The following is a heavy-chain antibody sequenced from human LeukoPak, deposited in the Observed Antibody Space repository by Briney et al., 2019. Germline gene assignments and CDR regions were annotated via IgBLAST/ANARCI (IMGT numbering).Heavy chain of an antibody. CDR2: ISYEGSNK. V-gene: IGHV3-30-3*01. Sequence: GGSLRLSCAASGFTFSSYAMHWVRQAPGKGLEWVALISYEGSNKYYADSVKGRFTISRDNSKNTLYLQMNSLRAEDTAVYYCARVGRDGYNLGAFDIWGQGTMVTVSS. J-gene: IGHJ3*02. CDR3: ARVGRDGYNLGAFDI. D-gene: IGHD5-24*01. CDR1: GFTFSSYA.